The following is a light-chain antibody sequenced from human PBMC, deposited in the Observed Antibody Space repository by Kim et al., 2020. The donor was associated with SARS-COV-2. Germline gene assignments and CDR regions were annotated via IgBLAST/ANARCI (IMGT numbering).Light chain of an antibody. J-gene: IGLJ3*02. CDR1: SLKTDY. V-gene: IGLV3-19*01. CDR2: GKN. CDR3: NSRDSSGDHWV. Sequence: LGQPVRITWEGESLKTDYASWYQQKPGQAPVFVMYGKNNRPSGIPDRFSGSSSANTASLTITGAQAEDEAAYYCNSRDSSGDHWVFVGGTQLTVL.